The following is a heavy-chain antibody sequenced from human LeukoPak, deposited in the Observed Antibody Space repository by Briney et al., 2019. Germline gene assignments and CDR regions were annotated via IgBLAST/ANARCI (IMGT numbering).Heavy chain of an antibody. CDR2: ISSSSSYI. CDR3: ARDYYGSGSYEGGFDY. CDR1: GFTFSSYS. V-gene: IGHV3-21*01. D-gene: IGHD3-10*01. J-gene: IGHJ4*02. Sequence: GGSLRLSCAASGFTFSSYSMNWVRQAPGKGLEWVSSISSSSSYIYYADSVKGRFTISRDNAKNSLYLQMNSLRAEDTAVYYCARDYYGSGSYEGGFDYWGQGTLVTVSS.